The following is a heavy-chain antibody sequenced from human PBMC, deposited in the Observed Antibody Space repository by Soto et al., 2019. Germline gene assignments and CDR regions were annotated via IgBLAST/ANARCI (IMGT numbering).Heavy chain of an antibody. Sequence: GASVKVSCKASGYTFTGYYMHWVRQAPGQGLEWMGWINPNSGGTNYAQKFQGWVTMTRDTSISTAYMELSRLRSDDTAVYYCARDLLGYCSSTSCYRYGMDVWRQGTTVTVSS. CDR2: INPNSGGT. J-gene: IGHJ6*02. CDR1: GYTFTGYY. V-gene: IGHV1-2*04. CDR3: ARDLLGYCSSTSCYRYGMDV. D-gene: IGHD2-2*02.